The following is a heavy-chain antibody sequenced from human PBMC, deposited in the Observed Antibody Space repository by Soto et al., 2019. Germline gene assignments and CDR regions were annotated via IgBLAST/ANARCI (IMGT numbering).Heavy chain of an antibody. V-gene: IGHV1-69*02. CDR2: VNPILSMS. J-gene: IGHJ4*02. Sequence: QVQLVQSGAEVKSAGSSVKVSCKASGDTFNFYSINWVRQAPGLGLEWVGGVNPILSMSNYAQRFQGRVTMTADKSTGTAYMELRGMRSEDTAIYYCASNYGSGYRAFDSWGQGALVTVSS. CDR1: GDTFNFYS. D-gene: IGHD3-10*01. CDR3: ASNYGSGYRAFDS.